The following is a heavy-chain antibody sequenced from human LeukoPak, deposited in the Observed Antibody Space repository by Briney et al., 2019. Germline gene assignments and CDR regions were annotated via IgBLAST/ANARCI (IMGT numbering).Heavy chain of an antibody. CDR1: GFTFSSYA. CDR2: ISYDGSNK. CDR3: ARSPQSSNGYGRYYFDY. D-gene: IGHD5-18*01. J-gene: IGHJ4*02. Sequence: GGSLRLSCAASGFTFSSYAMHWVRQAPGKGLEWVAVISYDGSNKYYADSVKGRFTISRDNSKNTLYLQMNSLRAEDTAVYYCARSPQSSNGYGRYYFDYWGQGTLVTVSS. V-gene: IGHV3-30-3*01.